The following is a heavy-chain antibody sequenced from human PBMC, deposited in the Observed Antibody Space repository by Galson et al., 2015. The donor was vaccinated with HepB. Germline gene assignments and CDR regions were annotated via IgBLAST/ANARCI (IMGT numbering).Heavy chain of an antibody. J-gene: IGHJ3*02. V-gene: IGHV3-20*01. CDR3: AKSRGYSYENAFDI. D-gene: IGHD5-18*01. CDR2: INWKGTAT. CDR1: GFTFDDYA. Sequence: SLRLSCAASGFTFDDYAMSWVRQVPGKGLEWVSGINWKGTATRYADSVKGRFTISRDHAKNSLYVQMNSLRAEDTALYHCAKSRGYSYENAFDIWGQGTMVTVSS.